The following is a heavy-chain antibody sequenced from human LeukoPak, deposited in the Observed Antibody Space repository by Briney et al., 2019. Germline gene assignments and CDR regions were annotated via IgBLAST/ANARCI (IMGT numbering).Heavy chain of an antibody. D-gene: IGHD6-13*01. Sequence: PGGSLRLSCAASGFTFSSYAMSWVRQAPGKGLEWVSAISDSGGSTYYADSVKGRFTISRDNSKNTLYLQMNSLRAEDTAVYYCARSIAAAGTGYWGQGTLVTVSS. CDR2: ISDSGGST. CDR1: GFTFSSYA. J-gene: IGHJ4*02. CDR3: ARSIAAAGTGY. V-gene: IGHV3-23*01.